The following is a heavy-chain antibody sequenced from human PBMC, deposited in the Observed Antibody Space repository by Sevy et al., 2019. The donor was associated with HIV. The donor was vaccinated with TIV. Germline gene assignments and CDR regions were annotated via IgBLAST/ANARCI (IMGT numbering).Heavy chain of an antibody. CDR3: SRDKLPPVMVTMVRGALSYYFDY. J-gene: IGHJ4*02. D-gene: IGHD3-10*01. CDR1: GFTFSSYG. Sequence: GESLKISCAASGFTFSSYGMHWVRQAPGKGLEWVAVIWYDGSNKYYADSVKGRFTISRDNSKNTLYLQMNSLRAEDMVVYYCSRDKLPPVMVTMVRGALSYYFDYWGQGTLVTVSS. V-gene: IGHV3-33*01. CDR2: IWYDGSNK.